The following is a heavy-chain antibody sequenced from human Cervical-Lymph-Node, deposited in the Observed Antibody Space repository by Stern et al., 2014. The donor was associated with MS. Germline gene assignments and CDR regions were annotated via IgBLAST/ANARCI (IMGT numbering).Heavy chain of an antibody. CDR3: TRGPSTYYRDAGGIYWGQGLSDH. D-gene: IGHD3-10*01. Sequence: QVQLVQSGPEVKKPGASVKVSCKASGYTFNSHAINWVRQVPGQGLEWMGWISGNNDKTKYAERLQGRVTMTADTSTSTVYLELRSLRSDDTAVYFCTRGPSTYYRDAGGIYWGQGLSDHWGQGTLVTVSS. CDR2: ISGNNDKT. CDR1: GYTFNSHA. V-gene: IGHV1-18*01. J-gene: IGHJ4*02.